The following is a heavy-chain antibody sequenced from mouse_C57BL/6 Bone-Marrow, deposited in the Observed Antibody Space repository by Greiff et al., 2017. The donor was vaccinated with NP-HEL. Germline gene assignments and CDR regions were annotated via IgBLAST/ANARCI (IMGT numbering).Heavy chain of an antibody. D-gene: IGHD1-1*01. CDR1: GYAFSTYW. CDR2: IYPRDGDT. J-gene: IGHJ4*01. CDR3: ARWDYGSSPMRYAMDY. Sequence: VQLQQSGAELVKPGASVKISCKASGYAFSTYWMNWVKQRPGKGLEWIGQIYPRDGDTNYNEKFKGQVTLTADKSSSTAYMQLSSLTSEDTAVDCCARWDYGSSPMRYAMDYWGQGTSVTVSS. V-gene: IGHV1-80*01.